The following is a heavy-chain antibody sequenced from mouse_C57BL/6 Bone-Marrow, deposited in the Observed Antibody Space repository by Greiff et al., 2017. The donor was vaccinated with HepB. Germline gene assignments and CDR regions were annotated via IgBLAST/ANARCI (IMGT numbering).Heavy chain of an antibody. CDR1: GYTFTSYG. V-gene: IGHV1-81*01. CDR2: IYPRSGNT. Sequence: QVQLQQSGAELARPGASVKLSCKASGYTFTSYGISWVKQRTGQGLEWIGEIYPRSGNTYYNEKFKGKATLTADKSSSTAYMELRSLTSEESAVYFCARDAYYGSSEAYWGQGTLVTVSA. D-gene: IGHD1-1*01. J-gene: IGHJ3*01. CDR3: ARDAYYGSSEAY.